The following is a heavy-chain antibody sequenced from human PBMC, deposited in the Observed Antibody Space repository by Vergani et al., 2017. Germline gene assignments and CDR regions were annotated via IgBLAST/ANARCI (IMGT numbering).Heavy chain of an antibody. D-gene: IGHD3-10*01. J-gene: IGHJ5*02. CDR3: VRTVALWFGETKDGGWFDP. CDR2: IYHTGSA. CDR1: GNSITSGYY. V-gene: IGHV4-38-2*01. Sequence: QVQLLESGPGLLKPSETLSLTCSVSGNSITSGYYWVWIRQPPGRGLEWIGSIYHTGSAYYNPSLKGQVTVSVDTSMKQVSLKLNSVTAAGTAVYCCVRTVALWFGETKDGGWFDPWGQGTLVTVTS.